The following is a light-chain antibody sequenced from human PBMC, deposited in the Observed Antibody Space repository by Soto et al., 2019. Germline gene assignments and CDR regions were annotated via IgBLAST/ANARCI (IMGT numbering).Light chain of an antibody. CDR2: GAS. CDR3: QQYNNWPIT. J-gene: IGKJ5*01. V-gene: IGKV3D-15*01. CDR1: QSVSNN. Sequence: EVVLTQSPATLSLSPGERATLSCRASQSVSNNYLAWYQQKPGQAPRLLIYGASNRATGIPDRFSGSGSGTEFSITISSLQSEDFAVYYCQQYNNWPITLGQGTRRE.